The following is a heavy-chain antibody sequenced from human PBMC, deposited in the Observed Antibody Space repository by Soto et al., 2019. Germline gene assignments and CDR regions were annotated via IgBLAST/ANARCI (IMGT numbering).Heavy chain of an antibody. CDR3: ARSDIVVVPFAIHQYYYYYYCMDA. J-gene: IGHJ6*02. CDR2: IYYSGST. Sequence: SETLSLTCTVSGGSISSSSYYWGWIRQPPGKGLEWIGSIYYSGSTYYNPSLKSRVTISVDASKNQFSLKLSSVTAADTAVYYCARSDIVVVPFAIHQYYYYYYCMDARGQGTTVTVYS. CDR1: GGSISSSSYY. D-gene: IGHD2-2*01. V-gene: IGHV4-39*01.